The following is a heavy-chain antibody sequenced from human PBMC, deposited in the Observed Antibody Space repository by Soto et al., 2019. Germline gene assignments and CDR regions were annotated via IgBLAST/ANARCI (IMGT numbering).Heavy chain of an antibody. CDR2: IYYSGNT. V-gene: IGHV4-31*03. CDR1: GGSISTGGYY. CDR3: ATSLVYYDTSGYYPDY. Sequence: QVQLQESGPGLVKPSQTLSLTCTVSGGSISTGGYYWSWIRQHPGKGLEWIGYIYYSGNTYSNPSLKSRGTMSVDTSKNQFSLKLSSVTAADTAVYYCATSLVYYDTSGYYPDYWGQGTLVTVSS. D-gene: IGHD3-22*01. J-gene: IGHJ4*02.